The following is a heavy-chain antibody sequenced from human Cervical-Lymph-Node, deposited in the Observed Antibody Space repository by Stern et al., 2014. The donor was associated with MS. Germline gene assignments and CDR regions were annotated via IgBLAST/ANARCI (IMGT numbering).Heavy chain of an antibody. CDR3: ARNPANNSFDY. J-gene: IGHJ4*02. CDR1: GYTFISYN. Sequence: MQLVESGAEVKKPGASVKVSCKTSGYTFISYNIHWVRQAPGQGLEWMGAISPKIGNTDYAQNFQGRVSVTRDTSTPTVNMELSSLTSEDTAIYYCARNPANNSFDYWGQGTLVAVSS. V-gene: IGHV1-46*01. CDR2: ISPKIGNT.